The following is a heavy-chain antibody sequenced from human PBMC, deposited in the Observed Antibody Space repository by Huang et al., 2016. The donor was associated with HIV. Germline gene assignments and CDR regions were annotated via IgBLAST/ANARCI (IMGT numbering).Heavy chain of an antibody. CDR3: SPSGDDYFYFYMDV. J-gene: IGHJ6*03. V-gene: IGHV3-49*03. CDR2: VRIKAFGGAS. D-gene: IGHD4-17*01. CDR1: GFIFNAFA. Sequence: QLVESGGDSVQSGRSLRLSCRGFGFIFNAFAINWFRKSSGMGLVWIGFVRIKAFGGASKGAPSVKDRFTVSRDEAKNVAFLQMDNLQVDDTAIYDCSPSGDDYFYFYMDVWGNGTTVIVS.